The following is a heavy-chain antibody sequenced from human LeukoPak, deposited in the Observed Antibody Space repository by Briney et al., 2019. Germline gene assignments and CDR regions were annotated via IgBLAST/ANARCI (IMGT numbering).Heavy chain of an antibody. Sequence: GGSLRLSCVASGFTFSSYEFNWVRQAPGKGLEWVSSISSSSSYIYYADSVKGRFTISRDNAKNSLYLQMNSLRAEDTAVYYCARDPDYDFWSGYYNGYYYGMDVWGQGTTVTVSS. CDR1: GFTFSSYE. CDR2: ISSSSSYI. J-gene: IGHJ6*02. D-gene: IGHD3-3*01. V-gene: IGHV3-21*01. CDR3: ARDPDYDFWSGYYNGYYYGMDV.